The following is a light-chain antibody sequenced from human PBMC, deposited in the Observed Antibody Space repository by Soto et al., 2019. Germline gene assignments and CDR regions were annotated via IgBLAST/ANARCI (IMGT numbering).Light chain of an antibody. CDR1: RSVSSSY. CDR2: GAS. Sequence: EIVLTQSPRTLSLSPGERATLSCRASRSVSSSYLAWYQQKPGQAPRLLIYGASSRATGIPDRFSGSGSGTDFTLTISRLEPEDFAVYYCQQYGSSPPYTFGQGTKLEIK. V-gene: IGKV3-20*01. CDR3: QQYGSSPPYT. J-gene: IGKJ2*01.